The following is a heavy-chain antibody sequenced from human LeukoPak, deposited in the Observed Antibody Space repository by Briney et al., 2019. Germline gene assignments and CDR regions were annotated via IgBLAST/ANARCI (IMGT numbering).Heavy chain of an antibody. V-gene: IGHV1-2*02. J-gene: IGHJ3*02. CDR2: INPNSGGT. CDR3: ATHTDYGGNRGHAFDI. D-gene: IGHD4-23*01. CDR1: GYTFTGYY. Sequence: ASVKVSCKASGYTFTGYYMHWVRQAPGQGLEWMGWINPNSGGTNYAQKFQGRVTMTRDTSISTAYMELSRLRSDDTAVYYCATHTDYGGNRGHAFDIWGQGTMVTVSS.